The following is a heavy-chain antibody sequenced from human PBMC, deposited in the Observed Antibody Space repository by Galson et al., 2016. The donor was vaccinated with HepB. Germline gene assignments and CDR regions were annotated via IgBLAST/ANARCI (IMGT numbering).Heavy chain of an antibody. CDR1: GASASSHY. CDR2: MYYSGST. J-gene: IGHJ6*02. Sequence: ETLSLTCSVSGASASSHYWGWIRQPPGKGLEWIGSMYYSGSTNYNPSLKSRVTISVDTAKNQFSLKLNSVTAADTAVYYCARHPPSGYYYYGLDLWGQGTTVTVSS. D-gene: IGHD1-26*01. V-gene: IGHV4-39*01. CDR3: ARHPPSGYYYYGLDL.